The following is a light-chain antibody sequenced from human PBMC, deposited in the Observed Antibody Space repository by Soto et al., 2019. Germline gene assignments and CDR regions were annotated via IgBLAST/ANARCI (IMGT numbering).Light chain of an antibody. CDR1: QGISSY. CDR2: AAL. Sequence: AIRMTQSPSSLSASTGDRVTITCRASQGISSYLAWYQQKPGKAPKLLIYAALTFQSGVPSSFRGSGSGTDFTLTSSWLQSEDFATYDVQQYYSYPWTFGRGTKVEIK. V-gene: IGKV1-8*01. J-gene: IGKJ1*01. CDR3: QQYYSYPWT.